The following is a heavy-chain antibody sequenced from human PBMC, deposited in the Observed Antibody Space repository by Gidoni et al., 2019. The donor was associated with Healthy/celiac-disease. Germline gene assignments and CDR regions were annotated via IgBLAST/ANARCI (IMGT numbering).Heavy chain of an antibody. V-gene: IGHV4-59*01. J-gene: IGHJ3*02. CDR2: IYYSGST. CDR3: ARGKHYDFWSDAFDI. CDR1: GGSLSSYY. Sequence: QVQLQESGPGLVKPSETLSLTCTLPGGSLSSYYWSWIRQPQGKGLEWIGYIYYSGSTNYNPSLKSRVTISVDTSKNQFSLKLSSVTAADTAVYYCARGKHYDFWSDAFDIWGQGTMVTVSS. D-gene: IGHD3-3*01.